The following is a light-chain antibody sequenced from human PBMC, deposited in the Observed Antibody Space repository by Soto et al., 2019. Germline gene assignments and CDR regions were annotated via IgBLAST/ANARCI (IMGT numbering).Light chain of an antibody. V-gene: IGKV1-39*01. J-gene: IGKJ2*01. CDR2: AAS. Sequence: DIQMTQSPSSLSASVGDRVTITCRASQSISSYLNWYQQKPWKAPKLLIYAASSLQSGVPSRFSGRGSGTDFTLTISSLQPEDFVTYYCHQSYSTPYTFGPGTKLEIK. CDR3: HQSYSTPYT. CDR1: QSISSY.